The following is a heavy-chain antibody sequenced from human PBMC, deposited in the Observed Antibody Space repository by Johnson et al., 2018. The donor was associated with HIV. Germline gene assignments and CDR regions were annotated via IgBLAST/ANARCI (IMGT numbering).Heavy chain of an antibody. CDR1: GFTFSNYD. CDR3: AKGEALGWELDPDAFDI. J-gene: IGHJ3*02. D-gene: IGHD1-26*01. Sequence: QVQLVESGGGVVQPGRSLRLSCAASGFTFSNYDMHWVRQAPGKGLEWVAVISYDGSDKYYADSVKGRFTISRDNSKNTLYLQMNSLRAEDTAVYYCAKGEALGWELDPDAFDIWGKGTMVTVSS. V-gene: IGHV3-30*18. CDR2: ISYDGSDK.